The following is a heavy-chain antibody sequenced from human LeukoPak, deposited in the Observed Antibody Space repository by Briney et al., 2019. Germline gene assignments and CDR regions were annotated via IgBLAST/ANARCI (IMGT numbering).Heavy chain of an antibody. CDR3: ARGPIVGPTKGFDP. D-gene: IGHD1-26*01. J-gene: IGHJ5*02. CDR1: GFTFSSY. Sequence: GGSLRLSCAASGFTFSSYMNWVRQAPGKGLEWVSSISSTSSYIYYADSVKGRFTISRDNSKNMLYLQMNSLRAEDTAVYYCARGPIVGPTKGFDPWGQGTLVTVSS. CDR2: ISSTSSYI. V-gene: IGHV3-21*04.